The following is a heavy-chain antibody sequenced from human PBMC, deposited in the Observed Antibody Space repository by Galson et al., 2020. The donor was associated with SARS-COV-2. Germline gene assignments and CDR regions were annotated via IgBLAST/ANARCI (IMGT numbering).Heavy chain of an antibody. V-gene: IGHV3-15*01. CDR1: GFTFSNAW. CDR3: TTDLSPDTAMGVGPYYYYGMDV. Sequence: GESLKISCAASGFTFSNAWMSWVRQAPGKGLEWVGRIKSKTDGGTTDYAAPVKGRFTISRDDSKNTLYLQMNSLKTEDTAVYYCTTDLSPDTAMGVGPYYYYGMDVWGQGTTVTVSS. CDR2: IKSKTDGGTT. J-gene: IGHJ6*02. D-gene: IGHD5-18*01.